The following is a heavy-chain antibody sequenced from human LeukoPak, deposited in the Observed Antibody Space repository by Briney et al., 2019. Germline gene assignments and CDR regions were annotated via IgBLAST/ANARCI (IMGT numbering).Heavy chain of an antibody. CDR1: GGSFSGYY. J-gene: IGHJ4*02. CDR2: INHSGST. V-gene: IGHV4-34*01. Sequence: SETLSLTCAVYGGSFSGYYWSWIRRPPGKGLEWIGEINHSGSTNYNPSLKSRVTISVDTSKNQFSLKLSSVTAADTAVYYCARGHSSGQDYWGQGTLVTVSS. CDR3: ARGHSSGQDY. D-gene: IGHD6-19*01.